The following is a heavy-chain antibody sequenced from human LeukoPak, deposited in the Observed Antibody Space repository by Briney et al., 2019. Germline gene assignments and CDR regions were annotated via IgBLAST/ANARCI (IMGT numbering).Heavy chain of an antibody. CDR3: AKDISQYYYDSSGYDY. CDR2: ISWNSGSI. CDR1: GFTFDDYA. Sequence: GGSLRLSCAASGFTFDDYAMHWVRPAPGKGLEWVSGISWNSGSIGYADSVKGRFSLSRDNAKNYLYLQKISLGAEYMALYYCAKDISQYYYDSSGYDYWGQGTLVTVSS. D-gene: IGHD3-22*01. J-gene: IGHJ4*02. V-gene: IGHV3-9*03.